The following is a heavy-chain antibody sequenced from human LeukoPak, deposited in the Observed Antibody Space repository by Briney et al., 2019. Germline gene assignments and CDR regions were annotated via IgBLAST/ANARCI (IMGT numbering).Heavy chain of an antibody. Sequence: SETLSLTCTVSGGSIRSYFWSWLRQPPGKGLEWIGYIWDTEITDYNPSLKSRVTISLDTSKNHFSLKLRSETAADTALYFCARGLVLATDDAFDIWGQGTLVTVSS. J-gene: IGHJ3*02. CDR1: GGSIRSYF. V-gene: IGHV4-59*01. CDR2: IWDTEIT. CDR3: ARGLVLATDDAFDI. D-gene: IGHD5-12*01.